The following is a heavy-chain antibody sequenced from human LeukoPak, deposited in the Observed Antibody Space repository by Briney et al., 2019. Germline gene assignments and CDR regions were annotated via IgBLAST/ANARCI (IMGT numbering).Heavy chain of an antibody. Sequence: GASLKISCKGSGYRFTNYWIGWVRQMPGKVLEWMGIIYPGDSETRYSPSFQGQVTISADKSISTAYLQWSSLKASDTAMYYCARPYYYGSGSYYYFDYWGQGTLVTVSS. CDR3: ARPYYYGSGSYYYFDY. J-gene: IGHJ4*02. CDR2: IYPGDSET. V-gene: IGHV5-51*01. CDR1: GYRFTNYW. D-gene: IGHD3-10*01.